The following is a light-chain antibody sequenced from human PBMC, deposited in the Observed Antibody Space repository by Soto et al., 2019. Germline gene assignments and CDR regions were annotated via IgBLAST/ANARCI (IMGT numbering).Light chain of an antibody. CDR1: QSVSSN. J-gene: IGKJ1*01. CDR2: GAS. CDR3: QQYNNWPRWT. V-gene: IGKV3-15*01. Sequence: EIVMTQSPATLSVSPGERATLSCRASQSVSSNLAWYQQKPGQAPRLLIYGASTRATGIPARFSCSVSGTEFTLTISSLQSEDFAVYYCQQYNNWPRWTFGQGTKVEIK.